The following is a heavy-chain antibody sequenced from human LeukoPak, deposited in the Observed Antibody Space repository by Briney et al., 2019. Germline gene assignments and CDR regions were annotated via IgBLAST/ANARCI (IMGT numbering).Heavy chain of an antibody. Sequence: GGSLRLSCVVSGSTFTYWMQWVRQAPGKGLEWVATLKQDGGVKYYMDPVKGRFTISGDIARKSMFLQMNSLRVEDTAIYYCTGTGWPDWGQGTLVAVSS. J-gene: IGHJ4*02. D-gene: IGHD6-19*01. CDR1: GSTFTYW. V-gene: IGHV3-7*01. CDR3: TGTGWPD. CDR2: LKQDGGVK.